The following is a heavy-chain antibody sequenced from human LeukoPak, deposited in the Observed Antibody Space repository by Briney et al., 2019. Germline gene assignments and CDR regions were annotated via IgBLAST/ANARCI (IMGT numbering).Heavy chain of an antibody. J-gene: IGHJ4*02. D-gene: IGHD6-19*01. CDR3: AKASSGWYQNYFDY. Sequence: GGSLRLSCAASGFTFDDYAMHWVRQAPGKGLEWVSGISWNSGSIGYADSVKGRFTISRDNAKNSLYLQMNSLRAEDTALYYCAKASSGWYQNYFDYWGQGTLVTVSS. CDR1: GFTFDDYA. V-gene: IGHV3-9*01. CDR2: ISWNSGSI.